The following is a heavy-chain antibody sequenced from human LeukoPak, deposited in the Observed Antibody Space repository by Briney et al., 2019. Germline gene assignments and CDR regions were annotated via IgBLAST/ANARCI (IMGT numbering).Heavy chain of an antibody. Sequence: PGGSLRLSCAASGFTVSSNYMRWVRQAPGKGGEGVSVIYIGGSKYYADSVRRRFTISRENSKNTIYLQMNSLRAEDTAVYYYVKHGHSSGISYFDSWGQGTLVTVSS. D-gene: IGHD3-10*01. V-gene: IGHV3-53*01. CDR2: IYIGGSK. J-gene: IGHJ4*02. CDR3: VKHGHSSGISYFDS. CDR1: GFTVSSNY.